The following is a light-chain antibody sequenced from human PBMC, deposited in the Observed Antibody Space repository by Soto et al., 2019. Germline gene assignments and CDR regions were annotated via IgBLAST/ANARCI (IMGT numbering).Light chain of an antibody. CDR2: ETD. CDR3: QSYGSGLSVV. J-gene: IGLJ2*01. CDR1: DSNIGASYD. V-gene: IGLV1-40*01. Sequence: QSVLTQPPSISGAPGQRVTITCTGSDSNIGASYDVNWYQHLPGAAPNLLIYETDNRPSGVPDRFSASRSGASASLAIDKLQTGDEGDYYCQSYGSGLSVVFGGGTKFTVL.